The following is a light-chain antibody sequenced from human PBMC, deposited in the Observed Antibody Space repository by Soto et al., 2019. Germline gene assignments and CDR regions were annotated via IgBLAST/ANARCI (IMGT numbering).Light chain of an antibody. J-gene: IGKJ2*01. CDR1: QSISNW. V-gene: IGKV1-6*01. CDR3: LQDYNYPYT. Sequence: IQMTQSPSTLPASVGDRVTITCRASQSISNWLAWYQQKPGTAPKLLIFAASSLQSGVPSRFSGSGSGTDFTLTISSLQPEDFATYYCLQDYNYPYTFGQGTKVDIK. CDR2: AAS.